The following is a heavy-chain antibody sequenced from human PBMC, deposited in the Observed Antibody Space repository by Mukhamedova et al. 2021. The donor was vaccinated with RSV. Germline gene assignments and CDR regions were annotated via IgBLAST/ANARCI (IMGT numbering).Heavy chain of an antibody. V-gene: IGHV3-9*01. CDR2: ISWNSGTI. D-gene: IGHD6-13*01. CDR3: SKGGQQLA. Sequence: EWVLGISWNSGTIGYADSVKGRFTISRDNAKNSLYLQMNSLRVEDTALYYCSKGGQQLAWGQGTLVTVSS. J-gene: IGHJ4*02.